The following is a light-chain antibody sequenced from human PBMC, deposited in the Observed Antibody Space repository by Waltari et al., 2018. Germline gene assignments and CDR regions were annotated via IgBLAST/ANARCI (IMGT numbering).Light chain of an antibody. J-gene: IGKJ1*01. V-gene: IGKV3-20*01. CDR2: DAS. CDR3: QKYGRLPAT. Sequence: EIVLTQSPGPLSLSPGERATLSCRASQSVSRTLAWYQQKPGQAPRLLIYDASIRATGIPDRFSGSGSGTDFSLTISRLEPEDFAVYYCQKYGRLPATFGQGTKVEIK. CDR1: QSVSRT.